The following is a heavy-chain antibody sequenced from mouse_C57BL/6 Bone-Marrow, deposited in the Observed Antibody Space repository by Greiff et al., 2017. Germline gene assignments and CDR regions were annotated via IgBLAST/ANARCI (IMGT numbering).Heavy chain of an antibody. CDR1: GYTFTSYG. Sequence: QVQLQQPGAELARPGASVKLSCKASGYTFTSYGISWVKQRTGQGLEWIGVIYPRSGNTNYNEKFKGKATLTADKSSSTAYMELRSLTSEDSAVYYCGRGFSTTVVAPPGFAYWGQGTRVTVAA. D-gene: IGHD1-1*01. J-gene: IGHJ3*01. CDR2: IYPRSGNT. CDR3: GRGFSTTVVAPPGFAY. V-gene: IGHV1-81*01.